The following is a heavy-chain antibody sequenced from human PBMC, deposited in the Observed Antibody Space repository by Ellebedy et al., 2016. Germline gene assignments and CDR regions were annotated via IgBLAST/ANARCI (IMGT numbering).Heavy chain of an antibody. CDR1: GFTFSSYA. Sequence: GESLKISXAASGFTFSSYALSWVRQAPGKGLEWVSAISGSGGSTYYSDSVKGRFTISRDNSKNTLYLQMNSLRAEDTAVYYCARDPSGGLGYYGMDVWGQGTTVTVSS. V-gene: IGHV3-23*01. CDR2: ISGSGGST. D-gene: IGHD2-15*01. CDR3: ARDPSGGLGYYGMDV. J-gene: IGHJ6*02.